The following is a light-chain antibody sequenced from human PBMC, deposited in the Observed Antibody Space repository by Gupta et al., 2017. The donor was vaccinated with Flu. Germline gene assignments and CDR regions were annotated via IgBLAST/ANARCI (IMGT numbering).Light chain of an antibody. CDR1: SSDVGAFKY. V-gene: IGLV2-14*01. J-gene: IGLJ3*02. Sequence: SALPQPASVSGSPGQSLTISCTRTSSDVGAFKYVSWYQHHPGKAPKLLIYELAKRPSGVASRFSGSKSGNTASLIIAGLQPDDEADYYCHSYTGSTTPWVFGGGTKLTVL. CDR3: HSYTGSTTPWV. CDR2: ELA.